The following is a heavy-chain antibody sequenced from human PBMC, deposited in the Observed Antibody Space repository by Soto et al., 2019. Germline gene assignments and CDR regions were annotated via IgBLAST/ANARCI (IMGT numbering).Heavy chain of an antibody. J-gene: IGHJ4*02. CDR3: ARYTAMAYYFDY. CDR1: GGSISSSGYY. D-gene: IGHD5-18*01. CDR2: IYYSGST. Sequence: SETLSLTCTVSGGSISSSGYYWSWIRQHPGKGLEWIGYIYYSGSTYYNPSLKSRVTISVDTSKNQFSLKLSSVTAADTAVYYCARYTAMAYYFDYWGQGTLVTVSS. V-gene: IGHV4-31*03.